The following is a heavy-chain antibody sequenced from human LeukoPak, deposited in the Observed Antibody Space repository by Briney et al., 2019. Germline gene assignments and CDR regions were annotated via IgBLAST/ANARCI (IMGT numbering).Heavy chain of an antibody. D-gene: IGHD1-26*01. CDR1: GFTFSSYS. J-gene: IGHJ4*02. CDR2: ISSSSSYI. Sequence: GGSLRLSCAASGFTFSSYSMNWVRQAPGKGLEWVSSISSSSSYIYYADSVKGRFTISTDNAKNSLYLQMNSLRAEDTAVYYCARGGRRVGAMDYWGQGTLVTVSS. V-gene: IGHV3-21*01. CDR3: ARGGRRVGAMDY.